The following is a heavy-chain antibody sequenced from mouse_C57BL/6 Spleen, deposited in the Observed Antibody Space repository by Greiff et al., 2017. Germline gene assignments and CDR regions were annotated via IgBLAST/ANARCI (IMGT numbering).Heavy chain of an antibody. J-gene: IGHJ1*03. CDR2: ISYSGST. CDR3: ARGGYYWYFDV. CDR1: GYSITSGYD. D-gene: IGHD3-1*01. V-gene: IGHV3-1*01. Sequence: DVKLQESGPGMVKPSQSLSLTCTVTGYSITSGYDWHWIRHFPGNKLEWMGYISYSGSTNYNPSLKSRISITHDTSKNHFFLKLNSVTTEDTATYYCARGGYYWYFDVWGTGTTVTVSS.